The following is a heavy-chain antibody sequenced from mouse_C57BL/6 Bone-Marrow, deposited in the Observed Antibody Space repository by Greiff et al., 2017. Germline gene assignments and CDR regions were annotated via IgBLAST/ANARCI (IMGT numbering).Heavy chain of an antibody. V-gene: IGHV7-3*01. J-gene: IGHJ2*01. CDR1: GFTFTDYY. CDR3: AIYIRYYGNYFDY. CDR2: IRNKANGYTT. D-gene: IGHD1-1*01. Sequence: EVQGVESGGGLVQPGGSLSLSCAASGFTFTDYYMSWVRQPPGQALEWLGFIRNKANGYTTEYSASVKGRFTISRDNSQSILYLQMNALRAEDSATYCCAIYIRYYGNYFDYWGQGTTLTVSS.